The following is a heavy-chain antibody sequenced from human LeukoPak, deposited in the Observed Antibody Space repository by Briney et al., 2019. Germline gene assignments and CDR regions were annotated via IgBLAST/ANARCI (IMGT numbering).Heavy chain of an antibody. CDR3: AREMTSSGGSYPGAVDY. Sequence: EASVNVSCKASGYTFTGYYMHWVRQAPGQGLEWMGWINPNSGGTNYAQKFQGRVTMTRDTSISTAYMELSRLRSDDTAVYYCAREMTSSGGSYPGAVDYWGQGTLVTVSS. CDR1: GYTFTGYY. CDR2: INPNSGGT. D-gene: IGHD1-26*01. V-gene: IGHV1-2*02. J-gene: IGHJ4*02.